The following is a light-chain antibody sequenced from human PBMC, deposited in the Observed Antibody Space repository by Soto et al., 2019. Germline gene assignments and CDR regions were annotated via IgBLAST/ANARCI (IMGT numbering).Light chain of an antibody. V-gene: IGKV3-15*01. Sequence: EIVMTQSPATLSVSPGERATLSCRASQSVRNNLAWYQQKPGQAPSLLIYGASTRATGIPARFSGSGSGTEFTLTISSLQSEDFAVYFCHQYNSWPRTFGQGTRLEI. CDR2: GAS. CDR3: HQYNSWPRT. CDR1: QSVRNN. J-gene: IGKJ5*01.